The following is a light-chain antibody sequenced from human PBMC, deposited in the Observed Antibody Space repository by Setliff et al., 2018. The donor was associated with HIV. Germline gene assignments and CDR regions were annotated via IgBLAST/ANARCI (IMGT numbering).Light chain of an antibody. Sequence: SVLTQPASVSGSPGQSITISCTGTSSDVGSYNFVSWYQQHPGKAPKLMIYEVTKRPSGVSNRFSGSKSGNTASLTISGLQAEDEADYYCCSYADTSTFTYVFGTGTKVTVL. V-gene: IGLV2-23*02. CDR2: EVT. CDR3: CSYADTSTFTYV. CDR1: SSDVGSYNF. J-gene: IGLJ1*01.